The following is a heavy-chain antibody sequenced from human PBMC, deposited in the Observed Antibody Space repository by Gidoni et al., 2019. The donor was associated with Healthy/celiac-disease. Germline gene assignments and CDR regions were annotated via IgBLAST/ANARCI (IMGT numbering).Heavy chain of an antibody. D-gene: IGHD3-22*01. CDR1: GVTCRSYS. V-gene: IGHV3-21*01. CDR2: ISSSSSYI. Sequence: EVQLVESGGGLVKPGGSLRLSCAASGVTCRSYSMNWVRQTPGKGLESVSSISSSSSYIYYADSVKGRFTISRDNAKNSLYLQMNSLRAEDTAVYYCARDQYYYDSSGAPYGMDVWGQGTTVTVSS. J-gene: IGHJ6*02. CDR3: ARDQYYYDSSGAPYGMDV.